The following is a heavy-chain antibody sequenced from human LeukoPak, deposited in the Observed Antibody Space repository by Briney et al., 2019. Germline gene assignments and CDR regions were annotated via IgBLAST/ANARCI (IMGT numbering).Heavy chain of an antibody. J-gene: IGHJ3*02. D-gene: IGHD3-10*01. CDR3: ARVGPYYYGSGSYYNGADAFDI. CDR1: GFTFSDYY. V-gene: IGHV3-11*01. CDR2: ISSSGSTI. Sequence: PGGSLRLSCAASGFTFSDYYMSWIRQAPGKGLEWVSYISSSGSTIYYADSVKGRFTISRDNAKNSLYLQMSSLRAEDTAVYYCARVGPYYYGSGSYYNGADAFDIWGQGTMVTASS.